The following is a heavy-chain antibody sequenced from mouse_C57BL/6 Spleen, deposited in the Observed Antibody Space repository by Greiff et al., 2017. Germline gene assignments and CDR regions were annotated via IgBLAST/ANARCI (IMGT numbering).Heavy chain of an antibody. D-gene: IGHD2-3*01. CDR1: GYTFTSYW. V-gene: IGHV1-53*01. Sequence: VKLQQPGPELVKPGASVKLSCKASGYTFTSYWMHWVKQRPGQGLEWIGNINPSNGGTNYNEKFKSKATLTVDKSSSTAYMQLSSLTSEDSAVYYCARSGGYYEAWFAYWGQGTLVTVSA. CDR3: ARSGGYYEAWFAY. CDR2: INPSNGGT. J-gene: IGHJ3*01.